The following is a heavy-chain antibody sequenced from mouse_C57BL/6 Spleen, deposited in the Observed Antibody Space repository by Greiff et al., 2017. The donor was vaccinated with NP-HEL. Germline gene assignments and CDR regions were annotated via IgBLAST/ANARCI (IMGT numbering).Heavy chain of an antibody. CDR1: GYTFTDYY. J-gene: IGHJ1*03. Sequence: VQLQQSGPELVKPGASVKISCKASGYTFTDYYMNWVKQSHGKSLEWIGDINPNNGGTSYNQKFKGKATLTVDKSSSTAYMELRSLTSEDSAVYYCAYGNYEYFDVWGTGTTVTVSS. CDR3: AYGNYEYFDV. V-gene: IGHV1-26*01. CDR2: INPNNGGT. D-gene: IGHD2-10*02.